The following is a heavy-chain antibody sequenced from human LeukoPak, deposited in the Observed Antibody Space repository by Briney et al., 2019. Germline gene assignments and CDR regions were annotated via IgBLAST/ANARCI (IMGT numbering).Heavy chain of an antibody. CDR2: TNPNSGDT. J-gene: IGHJ4*02. CDR3: ARERRFGELLLFDY. D-gene: IGHD3-10*01. V-gene: IGHV1-2*06. CDR1: GYTFTGYY. Sequence: GASVKVSCKASGYTFTGYYMHWVRQAPGQGLEWMGRTNPNSGDTNYAQNFQGRVTMTRDTSGSTSNMELSRLRSDDTAVYYCARERRFGELLLFDYWGLGTLVTVSS.